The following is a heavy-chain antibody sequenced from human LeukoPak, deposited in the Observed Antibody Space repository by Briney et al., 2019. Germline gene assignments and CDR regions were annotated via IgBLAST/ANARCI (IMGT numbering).Heavy chain of an antibody. CDR1: GGSISRGGYY. CDR3: ARDRELLGLDY. D-gene: IGHD1-26*01. Sequence: SETLSLTCTVTGGSISRGGYYGSWIRQHPGEGLEGIGYIYYSGSTYYNPSLTSRVTISVDTSKNQLSLNLSSVTAADTAVYYCARDRELLGLDYWGQGPLVAVSS. CDR2: IYYSGST. J-gene: IGHJ4*02. V-gene: IGHV4-31*03.